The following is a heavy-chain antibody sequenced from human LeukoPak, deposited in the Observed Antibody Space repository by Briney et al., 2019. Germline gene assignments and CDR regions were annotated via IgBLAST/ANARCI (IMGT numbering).Heavy chain of an antibody. V-gene: IGHV4-38-2*01. D-gene: IGHD3-16*01. CDR1: GYSISSGYY. CDR3: ASDRIGVFDY. CDR2: LYHSGST. J-gene: IGHJ4*02. Sequence: AETLSLPCAVSGYSISSGYYWGWIRQPPGEGLEWMGSLYHSGSTYYNPSLKSRVTTSVDTSKNQFSLKLSSVTAADTAVYYCASDRIGVFDYWGQGTLVTVSS.